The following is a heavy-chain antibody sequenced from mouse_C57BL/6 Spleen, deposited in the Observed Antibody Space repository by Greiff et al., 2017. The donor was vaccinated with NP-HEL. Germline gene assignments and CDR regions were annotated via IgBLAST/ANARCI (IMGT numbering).Heavy chain of an antibody. V-gene: IGHV1-82*01. Sequence: QVQLQQSGPELVKPGASVKISCKASGYAFSSSWMNWVKQRPGKGLEWIGRIYPGAGDTNYNGKFKGKATLTADKSSSTAYMQLSSLTSEDSAVDCCARRLGRDDWYFDVWGTGTTVTVSS. CDR1: GYAFSSSW. D-gene: IGHD4-1*01. CDR3: ARRLGRDDWYFDV. CDR2: IYPGAGDT. J-gene: IGHJ1*03.